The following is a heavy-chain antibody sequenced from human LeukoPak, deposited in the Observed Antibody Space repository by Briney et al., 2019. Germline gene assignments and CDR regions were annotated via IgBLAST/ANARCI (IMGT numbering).Heavy chain of an antibody. J-gene: IGHJ5*02. V-gene: IGHV4-31*03. D-gene: IGHD3-22*01. CDR1: GGSISSGGYY. CDR3: ARDYYDSSGHLWWFDP. Sequence: PSETLSLTCTVSGGSISSGGYYWSWIRQHPGKGLGWNGYIYYSGSTYYNPSLKSRVTISVDTSKNQFSLKLSSVTAADTAVYYCARDYYDSSGHLWWFDPWGQGTLVTVSS. CDR2: IYYSGST.